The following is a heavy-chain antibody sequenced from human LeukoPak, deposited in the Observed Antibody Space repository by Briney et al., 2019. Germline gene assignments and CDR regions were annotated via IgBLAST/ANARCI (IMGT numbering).Heavy chain of an antibody. CDR3: ARATSIAVAGRGLDDAFDI. V-gene: IGHV4-59*01. Sequence: SETLSLTCTVSGGSISSYYWSWIRQPPGKGLEWIGYIYYSGSTNYNPSLKSRVTISVDTSKNQFSLKLSSVTAADTAVYYCARATSIAVAGRGLDDAFDIWGQGTMVTVSS. D-gene: IGHD6-19*01. CDR2: IYYSGST. CDR1: GGSISSYY. J-gene: IGHJ3*02.